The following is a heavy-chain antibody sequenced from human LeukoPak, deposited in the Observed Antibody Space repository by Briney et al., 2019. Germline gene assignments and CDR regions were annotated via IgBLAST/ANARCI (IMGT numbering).Heavy chain of an antibody. Sequence: SETLSLTCTVSGXSISSYYWSWIRQPPGKGLEWIGYIYYSGSTNYNPSLKSRVTISVDTSKNQFSLKLSSVTAADTAVYYCARNYGGPYWYFDLWGRGTLVTVSS. CDR3: ARNYGGPYWYFDL. CDR2: IYYSGST. CDR1: GXSISSYY. D-gene: IGHD4-23*01. J-gene: IGHJ2*01. V-gene: IGHV4-59*01.